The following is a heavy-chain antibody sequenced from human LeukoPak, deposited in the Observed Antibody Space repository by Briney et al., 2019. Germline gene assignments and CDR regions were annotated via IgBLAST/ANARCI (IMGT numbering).Heavy chain of an antibody. Sequence: GGSLRLSCRASGFPFSSFTMNWVRQAPGKGLEWVSFITYGGTTIYYADSVKGRFTISRDDAGSSLHLHMTGLKDEDTAIYYCARPRDNYNSFDYWGQGTLVTVSS. D-gene: IGHD5-24*01. CDR1: GFPFSSFT. CDR2: ITYGGTTI. V-gene: IGHV3-48*02. CDR3: ARPRDNYNSFDY. J-gene: IGHJ4*02.